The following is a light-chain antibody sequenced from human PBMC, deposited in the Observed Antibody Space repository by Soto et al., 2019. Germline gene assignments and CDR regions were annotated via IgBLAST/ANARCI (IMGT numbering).Light chain of an antibody. Sequence: DVQLTQSPSTLSASVGDRVAITCQASQSIVNYLNWFQFRPGKAPQLLISDASHLEPGVPSRFSGERSGTDFTLIINRLQPEDFATYYCQQYEELPLTFGGGTRVE. CDR3: QQYEELPLT. V-gene: IGKV1-33*01. CDR1: QSIVNY. CDR2: DAS. J-gene: IGKJ4*01.